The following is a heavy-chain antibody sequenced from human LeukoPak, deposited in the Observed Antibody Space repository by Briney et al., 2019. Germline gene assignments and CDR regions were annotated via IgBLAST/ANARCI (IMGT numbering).Heavy chain of an antibody. V-gene: IGHV4-59*01. D-gene: IGHD3-22*01. CDR3: ARVEGYDAFDI. J-gene: IGHJ3*02. CDR2: IYYSGST. CDR1: GGSISSYY. Sequence: SETLSLTCTVSGGSISSYYWSWIRQPPGKGLEWIGYIYYSGSTNYNPSLKSRVTISVDTSKNQFSLKLSSVTAADTAVYYCARVEGYDAFDIWGLGTMVTVSS.